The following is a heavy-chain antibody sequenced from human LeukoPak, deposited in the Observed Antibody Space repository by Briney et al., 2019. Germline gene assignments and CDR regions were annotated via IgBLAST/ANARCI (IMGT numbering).Heavy chain of an antibody. V-gene: IGHV4-34*01. CDR1: GGSFSGYY. Sequence: SETLSLTCAVYGGSFSGYYWSWIRQPPGKGLEWIGEINHSGSTNYNPSLKSRVTISVDTSKNQFSLKLSSVTAADTAVYYCARGERLGRAFDIWGQGTMVTVSS. CDR2: INHSGST. CDR3: ARGERLGRAFDI. J-gene: IGHJ3*02. D-gene: IGHD3-16*01.